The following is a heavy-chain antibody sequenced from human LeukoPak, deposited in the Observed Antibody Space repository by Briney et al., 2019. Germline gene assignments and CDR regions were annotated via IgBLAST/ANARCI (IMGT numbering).Heavy chain of an antibody. CDR3: ARDRNSFDH. V-gene: IGHV4-34*01. Sequence: KPSETLSLTCAVYGGSFSGYYWSWIRQPPGKGLEWIGEINHSGSTNYNPSLKSRVTISVDTSKNQFSLKLSSVTAADTAVYYCARDRNSFDHWGQGTLVTVSS. CDR2: INHSGST. D-gene: IGHD1-14*01. J-gene: IGHJ4*02. CDR1: GGSFSGYY.